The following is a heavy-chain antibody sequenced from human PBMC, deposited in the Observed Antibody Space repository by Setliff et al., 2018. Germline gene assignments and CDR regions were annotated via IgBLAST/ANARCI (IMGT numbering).Heavy chain of an antibody. J-gene: IGHJ5*02. CDR2: IYYSGST. D-gene: IGHD3-3*01. CDR1: GGSISSGGYY. V-gene: IGHV4-31*03. CDR3: ARASYYDFWSGYYVAKGWFDP. Sequence: PSETLSLTCTVSGGSISSGGYYWSWIRQHPGKGLEWIGYIYYSGSTYYNPSLKSRVTISVDTSKNQFSLKLSSVTAADTAVYYCARASYYDFWSGYYVAKGWFDPWGQGTLVTVSS.